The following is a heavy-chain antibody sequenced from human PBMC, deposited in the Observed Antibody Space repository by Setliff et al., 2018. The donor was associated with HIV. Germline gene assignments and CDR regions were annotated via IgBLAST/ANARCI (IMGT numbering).Heavy chain of an antibody. Sequence: SETLSLTCAVYGGSFSGYYWSWIRQPPGKGLEWIGEIIHSGSTNYNPSLKSRVTISVDKSKNQFSLELNSVTAADTAVYYCARDQRLSYWGQGTLVTVSS. J-gene: IGHJ4*02. V-gene: IGHV4-34*12. CDR2: IIHSGST. CDR3: ARDQRLSY. CDR1: GGSFSGYY.